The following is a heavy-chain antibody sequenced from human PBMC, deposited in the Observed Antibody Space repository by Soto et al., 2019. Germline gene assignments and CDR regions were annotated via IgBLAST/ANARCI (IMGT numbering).Heavy chain of an antibody. CDR3: AKAPSSDCNSGACSLRS. D-gene: IGHD2-21*01. CDR2: SISGGNT. J-gene: IGHJ5*02. V-gene: IGHV3-23*01. Sequence: EVQLLESGGGLVQPGGSLRLSCAASGFTFSNYGMSWVRQAPGKGLEWVSSISGGNTFSAGSVKGRFTISRDNSKNTLNLQMNSLTAEDTAVYYCAKAPSSDCNSGACSLRSWGQGTLVTVSS. CDR1: GFTFSNYG.